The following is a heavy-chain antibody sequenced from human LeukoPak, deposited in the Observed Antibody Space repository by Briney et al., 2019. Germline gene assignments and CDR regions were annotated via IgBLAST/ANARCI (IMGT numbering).Heavy chain of an antibody. V-gene: IGHV4-30-4*01. CDR1: DGSISSGDYY. CDR2: IYYSGST. J-gene: IGHJ6*02. Sequence: PSETLSLTCTVSDGSISSGDYYWSWIRQPPGKGLEWIGYIYYSGSTYYNPSLKSRVTISVDASKNQFSLKLSSVTAADTAVYYCARVLGYDFWSGYYTDYYYYGMDVWGQGTTVTVSS. CDR3: ARVLGYDFWSGYYTDYYYYGMDV. D-gene: IGHD3-3*01.